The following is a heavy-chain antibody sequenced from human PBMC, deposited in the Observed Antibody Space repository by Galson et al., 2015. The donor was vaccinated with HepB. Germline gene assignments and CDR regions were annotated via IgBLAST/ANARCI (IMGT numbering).Heavy chain of an antibody. CDR2: ISYDGGNK. CDR1: GFTFSHYA. D-gene: IGHD3-10*01. CDR3: AREGDGFGEHDY. V-gene: IGHV3-30*04. J-gene: IGHJ4*02. Sequence: LRLSCAASGFTFSHYAIHWVRQAPGKGLEWVAFISYDGGNKYYADSVKGRFTISRDNSKNTVYVQMNSLRAEDTAVYYCAREGDGFGEHDYWGQGTLVTVSS.